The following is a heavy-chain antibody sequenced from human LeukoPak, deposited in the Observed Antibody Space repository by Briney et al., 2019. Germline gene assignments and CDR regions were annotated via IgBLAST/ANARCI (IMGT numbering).Heavy chain of an antibody. CDR1: GGSFSGYY. Sequence: SETLSLTCAVYGGSFSGYYWSWIRQPPGKGLEWIGEINHSGSTNYNPSLKSRVTISVDTPKNQFSLKLSSVTAADTAVYYCARQGYTITMIVVGYWGQGTLVTVSS. CDR2: INHSGST. J-gene: IGHJ4*02. CDR3: ARQGYTITMIVVGY. D-gene: IGHD3-22*01. V-gene: IGHV4-34*01.